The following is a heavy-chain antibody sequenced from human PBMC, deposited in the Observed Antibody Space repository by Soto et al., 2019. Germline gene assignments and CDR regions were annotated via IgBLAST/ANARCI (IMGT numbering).Heavy chain of an antibody. Sequence: ASVKVSCKASGYTFTNYAMHWVRQAPGQRLEWMGWINGGNGNTKYSQKFQGRVTITRDTSANTAFMELSSLRSEDTAIYYCARELQGLYYFDFWGQGTLVTVSS. J-gene: IGHJ4*02. V-gene: IGHV1-3*01. CDR2: INGGNGNT. CDR1: GYTFTNYA. D-gene: IGHD4-4*01. CDR3: ARELQGLYYFDF.